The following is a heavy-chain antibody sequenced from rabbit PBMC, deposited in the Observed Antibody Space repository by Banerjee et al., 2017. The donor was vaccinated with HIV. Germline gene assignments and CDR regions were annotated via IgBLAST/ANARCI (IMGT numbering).Heavy chain of an antibody. V-gene: IGHV1S45*01. D-gene: IGHD7-1*01. CDR1: GLDFSSSYW. Sequence: QEQLVESGGDLVQPEGSLTLTCKASGLDFSSSYWICWVRQAPGKGLEWIACIDVIKSGSTYYASWAKGRFTISRTSSTTVTLQMTSLTAADTATYFCARDLAAVTGWNFGLWGPGTLVTDS. CDR2: IDVIKSGST. CDR3: ARDLAAVTGWNFGL. J-gene: IGHJ6*01.